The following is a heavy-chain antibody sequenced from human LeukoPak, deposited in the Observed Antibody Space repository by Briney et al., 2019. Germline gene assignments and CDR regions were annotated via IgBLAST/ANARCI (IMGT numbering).Heavy chain of an antibody. CDR1: GFTFSSYA. J-gene: IGHJ4*02. V-gene: IGHV3-64*01. CDR2: ISSNGGST. Sequence: GGSLRLSCAASGFTFSSYAMHWVRQAPGKGLEYVSAISSNGGSTYYANSVKGRFTISRDNSKNTLYLQMGSLRAEDMAVYYCARFIAVPDYYFDYGAQEPLATVS. D-gene: IGHD6-19*01. CDR3: ARFIAVPDYYFDY.